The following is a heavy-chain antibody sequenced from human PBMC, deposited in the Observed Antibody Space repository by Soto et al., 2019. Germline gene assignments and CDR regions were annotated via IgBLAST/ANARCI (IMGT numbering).Heavy chain of an antibody. CDR2: ISGSGESI. V-gene: IGHV3-23*01. Sequence: PGGSLRLSCAASGFIFSDYAMTWVRQAPRKGLEWVSGISGSGESIYYADSVEGRFTISRDNSKNTLYLQMNSLRGEDTAVYYCARDRHGSDWYTYYFYTLAVWGQGTTVTVSS. D-gene: IGHD6-13*01. CDR3: ARDRHGSDWYTYYFYTLAV. CDR1: GFIFSDYA. J-gene: IGHJ6*02.